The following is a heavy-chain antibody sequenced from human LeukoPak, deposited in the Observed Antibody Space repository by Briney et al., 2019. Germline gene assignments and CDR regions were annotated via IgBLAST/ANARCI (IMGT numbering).Heavy chain of an antibody. J-gene: IGHJ6*02. CDR2: MNPNSGNT. V-gene: IGHV1-8*01. CDR1: GYTFTSYD. CDR3: ARVAGRYCSGGSCYSYYYYYYGMDV. D-gene: IGHD2-15*01. Sequence: ASVKVSCKASGYTFTSYDINWVRQATGQGLEWMGWMNPNSGNTGYAQKFQGRVTMTRNTSISTAYMELSSLRSEDTAVYYCARVAGRYCSGGSCYSYYYYYYGMDVWGQGTTVTVSS.